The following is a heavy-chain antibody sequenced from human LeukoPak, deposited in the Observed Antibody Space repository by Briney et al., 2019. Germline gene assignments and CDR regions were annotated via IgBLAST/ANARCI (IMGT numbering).Heavy chain of an antibody. CDR2: VYTSGSP. D-gene: IGHD1-1*01. J-gene: IGHJ4*02. V-gene: IGHV4-4*07. CDR1: GGFVNTYY. CDR3: ARQSTYYIDY. Sequence: SETLSLTCTASGGFVNTYYWSWIRQPAGKGLEWIGRVYTSGSPNYNPSLKSRVTMSIDTSKNQFSLNLSSVTAADTAVYYCARQSTYYIDYWGQGTLVTVSS.